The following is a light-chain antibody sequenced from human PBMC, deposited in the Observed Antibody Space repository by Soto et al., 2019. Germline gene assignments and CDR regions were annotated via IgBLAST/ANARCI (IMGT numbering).Light chain of an antibody. Sequence: EIMLTQSPATLSLSPGERATLSCRARQSVSSYLAWYQQKPGQAPRLLIYDASNRATGIPARFSGSGSGTDFTLTVSSLEPEDFAVYYCQQRTNWLLTFGQGTRLEI. CDR3: QQRTNWLLT. CDR1: QSVSSY. CDR2: DAS. V-gene: IGKV3-11*01. J-gene: IGKJ5*01.